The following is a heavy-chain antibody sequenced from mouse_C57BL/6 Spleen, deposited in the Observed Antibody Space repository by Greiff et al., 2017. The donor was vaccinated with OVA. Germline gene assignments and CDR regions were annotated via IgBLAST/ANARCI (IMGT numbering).Heavy chain of an antibody. V-gene: IGHV1-55*01. D-gene: IGHD1-1*01. J-gene: IGHJ4*01. CDR3: AKKAGSWDY. Sequence: QVQLKQPGAELVKPGASVKMSCKASGYTFTSYWITWVKQRPGQGLEWIGDIYPGSGSTNYNEKFKSKATLTVGTSSSTAYMQLSSLTSEDSAVYYCAKKAGSWDYWGQGTSVTVSS. CDR1: GYTFTSYW. CDR2: IYPGSGST.